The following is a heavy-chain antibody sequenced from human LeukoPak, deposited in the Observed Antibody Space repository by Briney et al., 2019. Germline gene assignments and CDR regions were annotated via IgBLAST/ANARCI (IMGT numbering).Heavy chain of an antibody. J-gene: IGHJ4*02. CDR3: TTGEHQLPNRFDY. CDR2: IKSKTDGGTT. V-gene: IGHV3-15*01. D-gene: IGHD2-2*01. Sequence: GGSLRLSCAASGFTFSNAWMSWVRQAPGKGLEWVGRIKSKTDGGTTDYAAPVKGRFTISRDDSKNTLYLQMNSLKTEDTAVYYCTTGEHQLPNRFDYWGQGTLVTVSS. CDR1: GFTFSNAW.